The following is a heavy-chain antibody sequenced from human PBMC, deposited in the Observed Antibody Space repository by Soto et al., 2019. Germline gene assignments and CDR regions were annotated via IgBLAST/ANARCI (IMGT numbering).Heavy chain of an antibody. CDR2: LGPDGRNT. D-gene: IGHD4-17*01. CDR1: EFSFSRYA. V-gene: IGHV3-23*01. Sequence: PGGSLRLSCVASEFSFSRYAMTWVRQAAGKGLQWVAGLGPDGRNTFYGESVSGRFTITRDNSRNTLYLQMSSLRAEDTAVYFCVKQMTTWTDSFFDFWGQGIQVTVSS. J-gene: IGHJ4*02. CDR3: VKQMTTWTDSFFDF.